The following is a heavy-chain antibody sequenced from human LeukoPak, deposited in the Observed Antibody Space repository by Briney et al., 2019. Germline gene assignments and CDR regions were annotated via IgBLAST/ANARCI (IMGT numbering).Heavy chain of an antibody. V-gene: IGHV4-39*01. J-gene: IGHJ5*02. CDR2: IYYSGSA. Sequence: SETLSLTCAVSGGSLSSSGYYWGWIRQPPGKGLEWIGSIYYSGSAYYNSSLKSRVTIFVDTSQKQFSLEVTSVTAADTAVYYCARGGDYRANNWFDPWGQGTLVTVSS. CDR3: ARGGDYRANNWFDP. D-gene: IGHD4-17*01. CDR1: GGSLSSSGYY.